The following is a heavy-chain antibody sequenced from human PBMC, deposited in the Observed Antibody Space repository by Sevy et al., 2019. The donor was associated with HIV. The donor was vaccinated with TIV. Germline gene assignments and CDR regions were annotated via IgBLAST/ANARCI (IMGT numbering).Heavy chain of an antibody. CDR1: GFTFSSYD. CDR3: TRNGGAVDNGFDP. J-gene: IGHJ5*02. D-gene: IGHD2-8*01. Sequence: GGSLRLSCTASGFTFSSYDMNWVRQAPGKGLEWVSKISSSGSSIHYADSVKGRFTISRDNAKNSLNLQMNSLRAEDTAVYYCTRNGGAVDNGFDPWGQGTLVTVSS. CDR2: ISSSGSSI. V-gene: IGHV3-48*03.